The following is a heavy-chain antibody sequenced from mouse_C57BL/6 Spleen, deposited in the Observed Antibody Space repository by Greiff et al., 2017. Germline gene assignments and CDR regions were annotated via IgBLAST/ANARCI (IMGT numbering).Heavy chain of an antibody. V-gene: IGHV1-69*01. Sequence: VKLVESGAELVMPGASVKLSCKASGYTFTSYWMHWVKQRPGQGLEWIGEIDPSDSYTNYNKKFKGKSTLTVDKSSRTAYMQLSSLTSEDAAVYYCARVTTGVGDDWGQGTTLTVSS. D-gene: IGHD1-1*01. CDR3: ARVTTGVGDD. J-gene: IGHJ2*01. CDR2: IDPSDSYT. CDR1: GYTFTSYW.